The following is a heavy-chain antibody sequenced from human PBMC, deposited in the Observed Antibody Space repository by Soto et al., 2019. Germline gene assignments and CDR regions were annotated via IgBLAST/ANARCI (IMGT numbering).Heavy chain of an antibody. CDR1: GYTFTSYD. Sequence: ASVKVSCKASGYTFTSYDINWVRQATGQGLEWMGWMNPNSGNTGYAQKFQGRVTMTRNTSISTAYMELSSLRSEDTAVYYCSRGSRYFYCSAISYYYGFDVWGQGTTVTVSS. CDR2: MNPNSGNT. V-gene: IGHV1-8*01. J-gene: IGHJ6*02. D-gene: IGHD3-9*01. CDR3: SRGSRYFYCSAISYYYGFDV.